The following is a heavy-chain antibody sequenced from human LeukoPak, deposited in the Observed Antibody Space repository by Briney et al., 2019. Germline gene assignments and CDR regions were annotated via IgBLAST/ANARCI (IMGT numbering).Heavy chain of an antibody. J-gene: IGHJ4*02. Sequence: GGSLRLSCAASGFTFSSYAMSWVRQAPGKGLEWVSAISGSGGSTYYADSVKGRFTISRDNSKNTLYLQMNNLRAEDTAVYYCAKDDTSGNYFDYWGQGTLVTVSS. CDR1: GFTFSSYA. CDR2: ISGSGGST. V-gene: IGHV3-23*01. CDR3: AKDDTSGNYFDY. D-gene: IGHD3-10*01.